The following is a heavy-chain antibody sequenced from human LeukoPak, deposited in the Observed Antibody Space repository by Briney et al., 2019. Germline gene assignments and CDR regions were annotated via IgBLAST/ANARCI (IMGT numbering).Heavy chain of an antibody. J-gene: IGHJ4*02. CDR3: ARDSLRGGSGSYYIDY. V-gene: IGHV3-30*04. CDR1: GFTFSSYA. CDR2: ISYDGSNK. Sequence: GGSLRLSCAASGFTFSSYAMHWVRQAPGKGLEWVAVISYDGSNKYYADSVKGRFTISRDNSKNTLYLQMNSLRAEDTAVYYCARDSLRGGSGSYYIDYWGQGTLVTVSS. D-gene: IGHD1-26*01.